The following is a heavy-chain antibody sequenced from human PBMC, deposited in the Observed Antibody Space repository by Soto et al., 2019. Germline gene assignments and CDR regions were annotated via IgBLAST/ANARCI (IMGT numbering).Heavy chain of an antibody. J-gene: IGHJ3*02. V-gene: IGHV6-1*01. CDR1: GDSVSSNSAA. D-gene: IGHD6-13*01. Sequence: SQTLSLTCAISGDSVSSNSAAWNWIRQSPSRGLEWLGRTYYRSKWYNDYAVSVKSRITINPDTSKNPFSLQLNSVTPEDTAVYYCASLAAAGTGPMDDAFDIWGQGTMVTVSS. CDR3: ASLAAAGTGPMDDAFDI. CDR2: TYYRSKWYN.